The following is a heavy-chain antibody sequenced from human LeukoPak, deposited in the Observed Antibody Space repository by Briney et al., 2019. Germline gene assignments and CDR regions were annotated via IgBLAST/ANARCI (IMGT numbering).Heavy chain of an antibody. CDR3: ARGGSGWYFPRGFDY. V-gene: IGHV4-34*01. D-gene: IGHD6-19*01. Sequence: SETLSLTCAVYGGSFSGYYWSWIRQPPGKGLEWIGEINHRGSTNYNPSLKSRVTISVDTSKNQFSLKLSSVTAADTAVYYCARGGSGWYFPRGFDYWGQGTLVTVSS. CDR1: GGSFSGYY. J-gene: IGHJ4*02. CDR2: INHRGST.